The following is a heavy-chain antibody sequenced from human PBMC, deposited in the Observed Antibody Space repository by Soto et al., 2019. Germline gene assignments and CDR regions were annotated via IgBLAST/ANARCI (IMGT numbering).Heavy chain of an antibody. J-gene: IGHJ4*02. V-gene: IGHV1-3*01. D-gene: IGHD6-6*01. CDR1: GYTFTSYA. CDR2: INAGNGNT. Sequence: ASVKVSCKASGYTFTSYAMHWVRQAPGQRLEWMGWINAGNGNTKYSQKFQGRVTITRDTSASTAYMELSSLRSEDTAVYYCARDAGAARYFDYWGQGTLVTVS. CDR3: ARDAGAARYFDY.